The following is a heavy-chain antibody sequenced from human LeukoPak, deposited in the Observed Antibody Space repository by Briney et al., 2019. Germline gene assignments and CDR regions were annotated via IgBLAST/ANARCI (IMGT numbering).Heavy chain of an antibody. CDR2: ISWNSGTI. D-gene: IGHD5-18*01. CDR1: GFTFYDYA. Sequence: GGSLRLSCAASGFTFYDYAMHWVRQAPGKGLEWVSGISWNSGTIGYADSVKGRFTISRDNAKNSLYLQMNSLRAEDTAMYYCAKDRGAIGYSFDYWGQGTLVTVSS. J-gene: IGHJ4*02. CDR3: AKDRGAIGYSFDY. V-gene: IGHV3-9*01.